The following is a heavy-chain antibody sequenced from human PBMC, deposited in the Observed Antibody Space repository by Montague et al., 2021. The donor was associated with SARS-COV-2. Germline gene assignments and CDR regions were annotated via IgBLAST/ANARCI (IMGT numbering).Heavy chain of an antibody. D-gene: IGHD3-3*01. CDR1: GGSISSSCYY. CDR3: AGERGVVTHTYHYGMDV. J-gene: IGHJ6*02. CDR2: IYSSGST. V-gene: IGHV4-39*07. Sequence: SETLSLTCTVSGGSISSSCYYWGWIRQPPGKGLEWIGYIYSSGSTYYDPSLQSRVTISIDKSKNQFSLKLSSVTAADTAVYYCAGERGVVTHTYHYGMDVWGQGTPVTVS.